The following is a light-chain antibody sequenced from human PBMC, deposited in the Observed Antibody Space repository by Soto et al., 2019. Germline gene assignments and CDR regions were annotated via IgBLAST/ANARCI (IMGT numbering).Light chain of an antibody. CDR3: QQYNSHSET. Sequence: EIVVTQSPATLSVSPGERTTLSCRASQSVSSNLAWYQQKPGQASRLLIYGASTRATVIPARFSGSGSGTEFTLNISSLQPDDFATYYCQQYNSHSETFGQGTKVDIK. CDR2: GAS. CDR1: QSVSSN. V-gene: IGKV3-15*01. J-gene: IGKJ1*01.